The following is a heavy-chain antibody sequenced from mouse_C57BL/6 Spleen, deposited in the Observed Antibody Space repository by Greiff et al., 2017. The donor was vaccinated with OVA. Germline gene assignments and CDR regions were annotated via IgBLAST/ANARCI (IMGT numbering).Heavy chain of an antibody. J-gene: IGHJ1*03. CDR3: ARHVIYYDYDWYFDV. V-gene: IGHV1-52*01. CDR1: GYTFTSYW. Sequence: VQLQQPGAELVRPGSSVKLSCKASGYTFTSYWMHWVKQRPIQGLEWIGNIDPSDSETHYNQKFKDKATLTVDKSSSTAYMQLSSLTSEDSAVYYCARHVIYYDYDWYFDVWGTGTTVTVSS. CDR2: IDPSDSET. D-gene: IGHD2-4*01.